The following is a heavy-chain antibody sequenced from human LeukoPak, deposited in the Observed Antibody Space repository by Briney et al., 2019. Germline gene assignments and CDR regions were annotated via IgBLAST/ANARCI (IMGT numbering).Heavy chain of an antibody. D-gene: IGHD1-26*01. CDR3: TTDLFVGATRVY. CDR2: IKSKTDGGTT. CDR1: GFTFSNYW. V-gene: IGHV3-15*01. Sequence: GGSLGLSCAASGFTFSNYWIHWVRQAPGKGLEWVGRIKSKTDGGTTDYAAPVKGRFTISRDDSKNTLYLQMNSLKTEDTAVYYCTTDLFVGATRVYWGQGTLVTVSS. J-gene: IGHJ4*02.